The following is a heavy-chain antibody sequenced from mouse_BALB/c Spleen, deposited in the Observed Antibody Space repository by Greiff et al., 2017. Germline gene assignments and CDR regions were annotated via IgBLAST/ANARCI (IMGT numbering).Heavy chain of an antibody. CDR2: IWGDGST. CDR1: GFSLTGYG. CDR3: ARERKYGKDYAMDY. Sequence: VQLVESGPGLVAPSQSLSITCTVSGFSLTGYGVNWVRQPPGKGLEWLGMIWGDGSTDYNSALKSRLSISKDNSKSQVFLKMNSLQTDDTARYYCARERKYGKDYAMDYWGQGTSVTVSS. D-gene: IGHD2-10*02. V-gene: IGHV2-6-7*01. J-gene: IGHJ4*01.